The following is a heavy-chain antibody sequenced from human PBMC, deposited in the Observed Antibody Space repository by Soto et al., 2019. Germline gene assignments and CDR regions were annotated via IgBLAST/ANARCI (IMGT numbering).Heavy chain of an antibody. V-gene: IGHV3-23*01. D-gene: IGHD6-6*01. CDR1: GFTFTNYA. CDR2: ITGGGNT. CDR3: AKVPWGSSRTGGFDF. Sequence: EVQLLESGGGLVQPGGSLRLSCAASGFTFTNYAMNWVRQAPGKGLEWVSAITGGGNTYYADSVKGRFTISRDSFVSTLYLQMNSLKAEDTAVYYCAKVPWGSSRTGGFDFWGQGSLVTVSS. J-gene: IGHJ4*02.